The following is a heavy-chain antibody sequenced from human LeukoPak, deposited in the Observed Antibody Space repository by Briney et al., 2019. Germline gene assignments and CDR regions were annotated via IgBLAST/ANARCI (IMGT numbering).Heavy chain of an antibody. D-gene: IGHD2-15*01. Sequence: NPSETLSLTCAVYGGSFSGYYWSWIRQPPGKGLEWIGEINHSGSTNYNPSLKSRVTISVDTSKNQFSLKLSSLTAADTAVYYCARVGRIFRTHDEYFQHWGQGTLVTVSS. CDR2: INHSGST. CDR3: ARVGRIFRTHDEYFQH. J-gene: IGHJ1*01. CDR1: GGSFSGYY. V-gene: IGHV4-34*01.